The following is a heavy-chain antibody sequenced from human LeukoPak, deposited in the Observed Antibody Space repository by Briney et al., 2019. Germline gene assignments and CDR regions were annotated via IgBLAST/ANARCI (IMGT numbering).Heavy chain of an antibody. D-gene: IGHD3-10*01. V-gene: IGHV3-7*01. J-gene: IGHJ4*02. Sequence: GGSLRLSCGASGFSFTTYWMAWARQAPGKGLEWVANIKQDGTEKYYVDSVKGRFTISRDYARNSLYLQLNSLRAEDTAVYYCARLSEMFRGPQVIYYFDYWGQGTLVTVSS. CDR3: ARLSEMFRGPQVIYYFDY. CDR1: GFSFTTYW. CDR2: IKQDGTEK.